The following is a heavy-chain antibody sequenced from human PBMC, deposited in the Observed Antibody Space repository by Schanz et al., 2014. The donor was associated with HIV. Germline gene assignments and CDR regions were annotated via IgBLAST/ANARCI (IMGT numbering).Heavy chain of an antibody. CDR1: GDSISSGGYY. CDR3: ARGEGYYYDSSGFPLASGMDV. J-gene: IGHJ6*02. D-gene: IGHD3-22*01. Sequence: QVQLQESGPGLVKPSQTLSLTCTVSGDSISSGGYYWSWIRQHPGKGLEWIGYIYYSGSTYYNPSLKSRVTMSVGTSENHFSLKLSSATVADTAVYYCARGEGYYYDSSGFPLASGMDVWGQGTTVTVSS. CDR2: IYYSGST. V-gene: IGHV4-31*03.